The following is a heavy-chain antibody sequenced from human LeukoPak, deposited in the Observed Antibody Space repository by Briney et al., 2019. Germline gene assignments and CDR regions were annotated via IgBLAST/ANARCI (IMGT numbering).Heavy chain of an antibody. CDR1: GFTFSSYS. Sequence: PGGSLRLSCAASGFTFSSYSMNWVRQAPGKGLEWVSSISSSSSYIYYADSVKGRFTISRHNSKNTLYLQMNSLRAEDTAVYYCARSNYYDSSGYYDYWGQGTLVTVSS. CDR3: ARSNYYDSSGYYDY. V-gene: IGHV3-21*01. J-gene: IGHJ4*02. CDR2: ISSSSSYI. D-gene: IGHD3-22*01.